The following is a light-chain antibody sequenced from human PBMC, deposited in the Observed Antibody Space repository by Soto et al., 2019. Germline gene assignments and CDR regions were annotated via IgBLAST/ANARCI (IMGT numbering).Light chain of an antibody. CDR3: SSYATSSTPLYV. CDR2: DVS. Sequence: QSVLTQPASVSGSPVQSITISCTGTSSDVGGYNYVSWYQQHPGKAPKLMIYDVSNRPSGVSNRFSGSKSGNTGSLTISGLQAEDEADYYCSSYATSSTPLYVFGTGTKVTVL. V-gene: IGLV2-14*01. CDR1: SSDVGGYNY. J-gene: IGLJ1*01.